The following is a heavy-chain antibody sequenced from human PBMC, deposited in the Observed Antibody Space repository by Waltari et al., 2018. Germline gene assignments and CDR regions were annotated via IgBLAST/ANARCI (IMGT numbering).Heavy chain of an antibody. J-gene: IGHJ4*01. Sequence: EVQLVESGGGLVQPGGSLRLSCAASGLTFSSYWMSWVRQAPGKVLEWVANIKQYGSEKYYVDSLKGRFTISRDNAKNSLYLQMNSLRAEDTAVYYCARDFKRWLRYFDYWGQGTLVTVSS. CDR3: ARDFKRWLRYFDY. D-gene: IGHD5-12*01. V-gene: IGHV3-7*01. CDR1: GLTFSSYW. CDR2: IKQYGSEK.